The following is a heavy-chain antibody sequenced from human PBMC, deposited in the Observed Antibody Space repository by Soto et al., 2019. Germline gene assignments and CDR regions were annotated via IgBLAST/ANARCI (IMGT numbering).Heavy chain of an antibody. CDR2: IFSSGST. J-gene: IGHJ4*02. Sequence: LSLTCTVSGGSINTFYWSWVRQPAGKGLEWIGRIFSSGSTSFNPSLESRVTISADTSRNQFSLSLSSLTAADTAVYYCARVDHRGYFSVLTDFWGQGILVTVSS. CDR1: GGSINTFY. CDR3: ARVDHRGYFSVLTDF. D-gene: IGHD3-10*02. V-gene: IGHV4-4*07.